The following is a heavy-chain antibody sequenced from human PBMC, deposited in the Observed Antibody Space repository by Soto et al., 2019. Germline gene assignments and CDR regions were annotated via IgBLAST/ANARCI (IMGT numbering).Heavy chain of an antibody. Sequence: ASVKVSCKASGYTFTSYVISWVRQAPGQGLEWMGWISAYNGNTNYAQKLQGRVTMTTDTSTSTAYMELRSLRSDDTAVYYCARVPSITMVRGVITRTPFDYWGQGTLVTVSS. CDR1: GYTFTSYV. CDR3: ARVPSITMVRGVITRTPFDY. D-gene: IGHD3-10*01. J-gene: IGHJ4*02. CDR2: ISAYNGNT. V-gene: IGHV1-18*01.